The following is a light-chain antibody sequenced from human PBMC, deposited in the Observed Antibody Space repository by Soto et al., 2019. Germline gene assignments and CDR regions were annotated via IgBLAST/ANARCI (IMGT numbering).Light chain of an antibody. V-gene: IGLV2-14*03. CDR2: DVS. CDR1: RSEVWGYNY. CDR3: SSYTTSNTRQIV. Sequence: SVLTQPASLSGAPGQSINISCTRTRSEVWGYNYVSWYQHHPGKAPKLIIYDVSNRPSGVSIRFSGSKSDNTASLTISGLQPEDEADYHCSSYTTSNTRQIVFGTGTKVTVL. J-gene: IGLJ1*01.